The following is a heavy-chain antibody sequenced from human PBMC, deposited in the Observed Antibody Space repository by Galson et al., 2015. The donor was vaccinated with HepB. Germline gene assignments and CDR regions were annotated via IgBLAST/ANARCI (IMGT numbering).Heavy chain of an antibody. J-gene: IGHJ6*02. D-gene: IGHD2-2*01. Sequence: SVKVSCTASGYTFTSYGISWVRQAPGQGLEWMGWISAYNGYTDYAQKLQGRVTMTTDTSTSTAYMELRSLRSDDTAVYYCASEWGDIVVVPAAMGYHHYGMDAWGQGTTATVSS. CDR1: GYTFTSYG. CDR3: ASEWGDIVVVPAAMGYHHYGMDA. CDR2: ISAYNGYT. V-gene: IGHV1-18*01.